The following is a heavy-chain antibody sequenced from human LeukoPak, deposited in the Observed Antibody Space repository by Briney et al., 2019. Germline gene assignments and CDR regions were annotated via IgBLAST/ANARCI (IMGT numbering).Heavy chain of an antibody. D-gene: IGHD6-13*01. CDR1: GGSIRSYY. Sequence: KPSETLSLTCTVSGGSIRSYYWSWIREPPGKGLEGIGYIYYSGSTNYNPSLKRRVTISVDTSKHQFSLKLSSVTAADTAVYYCAGTAAAGAYYYYYGMDVWGQGTTVTVSS. V-gene: IGHV4-59*01. J-gene: IGHJ6*02. CDR3: AGTAAAGAYYYYYGMDV. CDR2: IYYSGST.